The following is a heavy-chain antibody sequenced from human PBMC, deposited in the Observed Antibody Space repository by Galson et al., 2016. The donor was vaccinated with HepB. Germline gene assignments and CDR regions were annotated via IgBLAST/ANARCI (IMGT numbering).Heavy chain of an antibody. D-gene: IGHD3-10*01. CDR3: AHSFYYSGSGTYYTSYYLDY. Sequence: PALVKPTQTLTLTCTFSGFSLSTSGEGVGWIRQPPGKALEWLALIYWDGDKRYSPSLKNRLTITKDTSKNQVVLTINNMDPVDTATYFCAHSFYYSGSGTYYTSYYLDYWGQGTLVTVSS. J-gene: IGHJ4*02. CDR2: IYWDGDK. V-gene: IGHV2-5*02. CDR1: GFSLSTSGEG.